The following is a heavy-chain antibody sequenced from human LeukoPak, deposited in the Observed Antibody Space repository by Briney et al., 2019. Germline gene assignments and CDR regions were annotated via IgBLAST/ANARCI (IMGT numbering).Heavy chain of an antibody. CDR2: IRYDGTNK. D-gene: IGHD3-22*01. CDR1: GFIFSSYG. V-gene: IGHV3-30*02. Sequence: PGGSLRLSCAASGFIFSSYGMHWVRQAPGKGLEWVAFIRYDGTNKYYADSVKGRFTISRDNSKNTLYLQMNSLRAEGTAVYYCEGYYDSSGSALDYWGQGTLVTVSS. CDR3: EGYYDSSGSALDY. J-gene: IGHJ4*02.